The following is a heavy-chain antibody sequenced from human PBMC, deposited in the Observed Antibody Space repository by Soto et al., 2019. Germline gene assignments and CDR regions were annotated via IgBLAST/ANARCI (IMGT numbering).Heavy chain of an antibody. Sequence: GGSLRLSCAASGFTFSNAWMSWVRQAPGKGLEWVGRIKSKTDGGTTDYAAPVKCRITISRDDSTNKLYLQMNSLKTEDAAVYYCTTGAWLVYYYYYMDVWGKGTTVTVSS. CDR1: GFTFSNAW. CDR2: IKSKTDGGTT. D-gene: IGHD6-19*01. CDR3: TTGAWLVYYYYYMDV. J-gene: IGHJ6*03. V-gene: IGHV3-15*01.